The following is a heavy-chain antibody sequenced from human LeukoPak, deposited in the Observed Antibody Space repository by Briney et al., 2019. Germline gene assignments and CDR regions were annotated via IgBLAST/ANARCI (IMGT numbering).Heavy chain of an antibody. D-gene: IGHD5-24*01. CDR3: ARGSRRDGYNTLFDY. J-gene: IGHJ4*02. Sequence: GGSLRLSCAASGFTFSSYVMSWVRQAPGKGLEWVSAISGSGGSTYYADSVKGRFTISRDNSKNTLFLQMNSLRAEDTAVYYCARGSRRDGYNTLFDYWGQGTLVTVSS. CDR1: GFTFSSYV. V-gene: IGHV3-23*01. CDR2: ISGSGGST.